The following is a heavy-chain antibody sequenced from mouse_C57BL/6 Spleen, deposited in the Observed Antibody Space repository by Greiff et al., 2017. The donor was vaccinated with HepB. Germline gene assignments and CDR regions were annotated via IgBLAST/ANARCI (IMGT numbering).Heavy chain of an antibody. CDR1: GYTFTSYW. D-gene: IGHD2-1*01. J-gene: IGHJ2*01. CDR2: IDPNSGGT. CDR3: ARRGGAGKGYFDY. Sequence: VQLQQSGAELVKPGASVKLSCKASGYTFTSYWMHCVKQRPGRGLEWIGRIDPNSGGTKYNEKFKSKATLTVDKPSSTAYMQLSSLKSEDAAVYYWARRGGAGKGYFDYWGQGTTLTVSS. V-gene: IGHV1-72*01.